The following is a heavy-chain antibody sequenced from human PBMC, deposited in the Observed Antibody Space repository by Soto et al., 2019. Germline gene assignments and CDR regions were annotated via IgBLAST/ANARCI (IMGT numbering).Heavy chain of an antibody. V-gene: IGHV1-69*12. Sequence: QVQLVQSGAEVKKPESSVKVSCKAPGGTFSTYAISWVRQAPGQGLEWMGGIIPMFGTANYAQRFQDRVTITADESTNTVYMELSRMRSEDTAVYFSASGIQLWLRRINNGYSGWGQGTLVTVSS. D-gene: IGHD5-18*01. CDR1: GGTFSTYA. J-gene: IGHJ4*02. CDR3: ASGIQLWLRRINNGYSG. CDR2: IIPMFGTA.